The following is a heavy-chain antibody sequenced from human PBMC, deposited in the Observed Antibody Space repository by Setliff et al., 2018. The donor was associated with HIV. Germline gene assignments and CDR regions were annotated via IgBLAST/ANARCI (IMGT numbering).Heavy chain of an antibody. D-gene: IGHD5-18*01. Sequence: PGGSLRLSCAASGFTFSDHAMSWVRQAPGKGLEWVGRIKSKTNGGTTDCPAPVKGRFTISRDDSKNTLYLQMNSLKSEDTAVYYCTTEGYSYGHHAFDIWGQGTMVTVSS. CDR2: IKSKTNGGTT. CDR3: TTEGYSYGHHAFDI. CDR1: GFTFSDHA. J-gene: IGHJ3*02. V-gene: IGHV3-15*01.